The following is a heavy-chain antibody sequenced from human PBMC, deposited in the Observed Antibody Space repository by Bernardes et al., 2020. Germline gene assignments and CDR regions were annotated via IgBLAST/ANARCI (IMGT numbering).Heavy chain of an antibody. J-gene: IGHJ6*02. V-gene: IGHV3-21*01. CDR1: GFTFSSCS. CDR2: ISSSSSYR. Sequence: GGSLRLCCAASGFTFSSCSMNWVRKAPGKGLEWVSSISSSSSYRYYADSVKGRFTISRDNAKNSLYLQMNSLRAEDTAVYYCARATGITGTHTYYYYYYGMDVWGQGTTVTVSS. D-gene: IGHD1-7*01. CDR3: ARATGITGTHTYYYYYYGMDV.